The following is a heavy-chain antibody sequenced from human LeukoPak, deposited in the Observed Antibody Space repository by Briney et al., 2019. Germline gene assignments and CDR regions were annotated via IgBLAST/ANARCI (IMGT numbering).Heavy chain of an antibody. CDR1: GFTFSNYW. J-gene: IGHJ4*02. CDR3: AKTADGNFDY. V-gene: IGHV3-74*03. Sequence: PGGSLRLSCAASGFTFSNYWIHWVRQAPGKGLVWVSRIDNAGSITTYADSVKGRFTISRDNSKNTLYLQMNSLRAEDTAVYYCAKTADGNFDYWGQGTLVTVSS. CDR2: IDNAGSIT.